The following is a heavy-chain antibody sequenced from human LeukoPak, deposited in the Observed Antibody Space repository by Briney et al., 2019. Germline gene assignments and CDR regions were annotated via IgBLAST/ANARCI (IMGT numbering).Heavy chain of an antibody. Sequence: SETLSLTCTVSGGSISSSSYYWGWIRQPPGKGLEWIGSIYYSGSTYYNPSLKSRVTISVDTSKNQFSLKLCSVTAADTAVYYCARPWGGSGSYIYDYWGQGTLVTVSS. J-gene: IGHJ4*02. D-gene: IGHD1-26*01. CDR3: ARPWGGSGSYIYDY. V-gene: IGHV4-39*01. CDR1: GGSISSSSYY. CDR2: IYYSGST.